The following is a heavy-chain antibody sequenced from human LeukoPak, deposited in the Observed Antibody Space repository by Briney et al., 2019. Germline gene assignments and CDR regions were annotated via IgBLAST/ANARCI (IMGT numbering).Heavy chain of an antibody. CDR1: GFTFRTYG. J-gene: IGHJ4*02. CDR3: ARDPQRGWLRQWLESYFDY. Sequence: PGGSLRLSCAASGFTFRTYGMNWVRQAPGKGLEWISYISSSSSTIYYADSVKGRFTIPRDNAKNSLYLQMNSLRAEDAAVYYCARDPQRGWLRQWLESYFDYWGQGTLVTVSS. CDR2: ISSSSSTI. D-gene: IGHD6-19*01. V-gene: IGHV3-48*04.